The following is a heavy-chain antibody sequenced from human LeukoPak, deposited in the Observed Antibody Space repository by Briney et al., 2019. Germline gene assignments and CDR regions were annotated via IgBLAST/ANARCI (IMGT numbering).Heavy chain of an antibody. CDR3: AREIGRGTVTTFTVYYGMDV. J-gene: IGHJ6*02. D-gene: IGHD4-17*01. Sequence: PGGSLRLSCAASGFTVSSNYMSWVRQAPGKGLEWVSVIYSGGSTYYADSVKGRFTISRDNSKNTLYLQMNSLRAEDTAVYYCAREIGRGTVTTFTVYYGMDVWGQGTTVTVSS. CDR2: IYSGGST. CDR1: GFTVSSNY. V-gene: IGHV3-53*01.